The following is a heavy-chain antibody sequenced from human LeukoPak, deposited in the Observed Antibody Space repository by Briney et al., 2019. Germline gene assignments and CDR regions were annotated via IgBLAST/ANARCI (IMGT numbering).Heavy chain of an antibody. CDR2: IIPIFGTA. J-gene: IGHJ5*02. CDR3: ARGGRGYCSSTSCYRGTLREFDP. D-gene: IGHD2-2*01. Sequence: GSSVKVSCKASGGTFSSYAISWVRQAPGQGLEWMGGIIPIFGTANYAQKFQGRVTITADESTSTAYMELSSLRSEDTAVYYCARGGRGYCSSTSCYRGTLREFDPWGQGTLVTVSS. V-gene: IGHV1-69*01. CDR1: GGTFSSYA.